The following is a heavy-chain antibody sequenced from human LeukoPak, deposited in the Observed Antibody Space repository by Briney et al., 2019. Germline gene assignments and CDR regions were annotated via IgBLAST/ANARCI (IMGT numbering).Heavy chain of an antibody. J-gene: IGHJ6*02. V-gene: IGHV3-66*01. CDR1: GFTVSSKD. CDR3: ASLYYHGMDA. D-gene: IGHD2-2*02. CDR2: IYSGGST. Sequence: PGGSLRLSCAASGFTVSSKDMSWVRQAPGKGLEWVSVIYSGGSTYYADSVKGRFTISRDNSKNTLYLQMNSLRAEDTAVYYCASLYYHGMDAWGQGTTVTVSS.